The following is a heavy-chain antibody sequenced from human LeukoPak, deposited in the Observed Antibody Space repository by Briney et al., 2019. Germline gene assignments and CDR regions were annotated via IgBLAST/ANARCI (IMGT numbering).Heavy chain of an antibody. CDR1: GFTFSPYW. V-gene: IGHV3-7*01. CDR3: AIKHDY. CDR2: IKPDGSEK. Sequence: GGSLRLSCTASGFTFSPYWMAWVRQAPGKGLEWVANIKPDGSEKYYVDSVKGRFTISRDNTKNSVYLQMNSLRAEDTAVYYCAIKHDYWGQGTLVTVSS. J-gene: IGHJ4*02.